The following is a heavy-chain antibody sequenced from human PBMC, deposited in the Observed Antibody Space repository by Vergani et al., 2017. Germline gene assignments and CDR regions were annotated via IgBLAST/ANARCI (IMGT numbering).Heavy chain of an antibody. CDR3: ARGSRITMIVVVTATRDYFDY. J-gene: IGHJ4*02. V-gene: IGHV4-34*01. CDR2: INHSGST. Sequence: QVQLQESGPGLVKPSETLSLTCTVSGGSISSYYWSWIRQPPGKGLEWIGEINHSGSTNYNPSLKSRVTISVDTSKNQFSLKLSSVTAADTAVYYCARGSRITMIVVVTATRDYFDYWGQGTLVTVSS. D-gene: IGHD3-22*01. CDR1: GGSISSYY.